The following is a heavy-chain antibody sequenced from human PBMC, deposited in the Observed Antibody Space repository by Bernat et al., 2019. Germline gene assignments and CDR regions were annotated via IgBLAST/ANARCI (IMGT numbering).Heavy chain of an antibody. CDR3: ARGGTYYYGSGSYGYRLDY. CDR2: ISYDGSNK. Sequence: QVQLVESGGGVVQPGRSLRLSCAASGFTFSSYAMHWVRQAPGKGLEWVAVISYDGSNKYYADSVKGRFTISRDNSKNTLYLQMNSLRAEDTAVYYCARGGTYYYGSGSYGYRLDYWGQGTLVTVSS. J-gene: IGHJ4*02. CDR1: GFTFSSYA. V-gene: IGHV3-30-3*01. D-gene: IGHD3-10*01.